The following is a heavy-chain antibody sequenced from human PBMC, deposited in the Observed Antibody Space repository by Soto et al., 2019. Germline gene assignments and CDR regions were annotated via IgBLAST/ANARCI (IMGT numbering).Heavy chain of an antibody. CDR3: ARVVAAAPVYYGLDV. V-gene: IGHV1-18*01. CDR2: INPYNGNT. D-gene: IGHD2-2*01. CDR1: GFSFSIYG. J-gene: IGHJ6*02. Sequence: QVQLVQSGVEVKKPGASVKVSCKASGFSFSIYGITWVRQAPGQGLEWMGWINPYNGNTNYAQEFQDRVTMNTDTPTTTGYMELRSLRSDDTAMYYCARVVAAAPVYYGLDVWGQGTTVTVSS.